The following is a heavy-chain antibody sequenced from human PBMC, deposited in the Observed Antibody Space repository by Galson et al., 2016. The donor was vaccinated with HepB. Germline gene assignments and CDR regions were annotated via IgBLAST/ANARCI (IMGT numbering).Heavy chain of an antibody. V-gene: IGHV3-74*01. CDR1: RFAFSSYW. CDR3: ARENYGVDV. CDR2: INSDGTTK. Sequence: SLRLSCAASRFAFSSYWMHWVRQVPGKGLAWVSRINSDGTTKTYADSVKGRVTVSRDNAKNTLYLQMSSLSAEDTAVYYCARENYGVDVWGQGTTVTVSS. J-gene: IGHJ6*02.